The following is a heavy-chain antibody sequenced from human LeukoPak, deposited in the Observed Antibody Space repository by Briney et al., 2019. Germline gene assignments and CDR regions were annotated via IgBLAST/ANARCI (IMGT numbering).Heavy chain of an antibody. J-gene: IGHJ4*02. Sequence: GGSLRLSCAASGFFFSSYSFNWVRQAPGKWLEWVASVNTVSSYIYYADSVRGRFTISRDNAKNSVLLQMNSLRAEDMAMYYCVRLRRNSDSSGYFYYYDNWGQGTLVTVSS. V-gene: IGHV3-21*01. CDR1: GFFFSSYS. CDR2: VNTVSSYI. CDR3: VRLRRNSDSSGYFYYYDN. D-gene: IGHD3-22*01.